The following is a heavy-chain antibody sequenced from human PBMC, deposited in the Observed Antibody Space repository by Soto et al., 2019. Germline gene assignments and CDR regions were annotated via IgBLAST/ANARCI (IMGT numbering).Heavy chain of an antibody. V-gene: IGHV1-69*13. CDR1: GGTFSSYA. D-gene: IGHD6-13*01. Sequence: GASVTVSCKASGGTFSSYAISWVRQAPGQGHEWMGGIIPIFGTANYAQKLQGRVTITADESTSTAYIELSSLRSEDTAVYYCFTALFRIAAAGSTPDDYYGMDGWGQGTTVTVSS. CDR2: IIPIFGTA. CDR3: FTALFRIAAAGSTPDDYYGMDG. J-gene: IGHJ6*02.